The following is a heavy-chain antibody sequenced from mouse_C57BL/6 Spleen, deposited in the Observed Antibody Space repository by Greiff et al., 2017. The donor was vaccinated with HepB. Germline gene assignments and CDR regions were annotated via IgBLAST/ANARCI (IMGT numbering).Heavy chain of an antibody. CDR2: ILPGSGST. CDR3: ARRYYGSSGWFAY. D-gene: IGHD1-1*01. V-gene: IGHV1-9*01. J-gene: IGHJ3*01. CDR1: GYTFTGYW. Sequence: QVQLQQSGAELMKPGASVKLSCKATGYTFTGYWIEWVKQRPGHGLEWIGEILPGSGSTNYNEKFKGKATFTADTSSNTAYMQLSSLTTEDSAIYYCARRYYGSSGWFAYWGQGTLVTVSA.